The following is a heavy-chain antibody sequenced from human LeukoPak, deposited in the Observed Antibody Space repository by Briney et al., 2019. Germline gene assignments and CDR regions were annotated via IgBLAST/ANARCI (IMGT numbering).Heavy chain of an antibody. V-gene: IGHV4-31*03. CDR1: GASITSGAYY. CDR2: SSYSGSA. D-gene: IGHD2-2*01. CDR3: ARYYCASSRCPGVDY. Sequence: SETLSLTCTVSGASITSGAYYWTWIRQHPGEGLEWIGYSSYSGSAYYNPSLKSRVTISVDTSKSQFSLKLSPVTAADTAVYYCARYYCASSRCPGVDYWGQGTLVTVSS. J-gene: IGHJ4*02.